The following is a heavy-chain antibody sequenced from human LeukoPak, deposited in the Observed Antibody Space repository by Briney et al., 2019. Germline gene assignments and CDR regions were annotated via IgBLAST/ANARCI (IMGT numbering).Heavy chain of an antibody. CDR2: ISSNGGDT. CDR3: AREGSPTTYDY. D-gene: IGHD2/OR15-2a*01. V-gene: IGHV3-64*01. Sequence: GGSLRLSCSGSGFTFTSYAMHWVRQAPGKGLESVSAISSNGGDTYYAKSVKGRFTISRDNSKNTLYLQMDSLRAEDMAVYYCAREGSPTTYDYWGQGTLVTVSS. J-gene: IGHJ4*02. CDR1: GFTFTSYA.